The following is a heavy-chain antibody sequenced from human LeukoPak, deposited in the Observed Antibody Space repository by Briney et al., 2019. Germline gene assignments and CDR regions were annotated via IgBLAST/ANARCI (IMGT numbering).Heavy chain of an antibody. CDR2: ISGSGGST. Sequence: GGSLRLSCAASGFTFSSYAMSWVRQAPGKGLEWVSAISGSGGSTYYADSVKGRFTISRDNSKNTLYLQMNSLRAEDTAVYYCAKGAGDITIFVEVGYYFDYWGQGTLVTVSS. D-gene: IGHD3-3*01. J-gene: IGHJ4*02. V-gene: IGHV3-23*01. CDR3: AKGAGDITIFVEVGYYFDY. CDR1: GFTFSSYA.